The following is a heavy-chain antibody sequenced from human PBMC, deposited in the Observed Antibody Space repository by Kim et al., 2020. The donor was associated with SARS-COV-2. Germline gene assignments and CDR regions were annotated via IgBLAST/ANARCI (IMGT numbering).Heavy chain of an antibody. CDR1: GFTFSSYG. Sequence: GGSLRRSCAASGFTFSSYGMHWVRQAPGKGLEWVAVISYDGSNKYYADSVKGRFTISRDNSKNTLYLQMNSLRAEDTAVYYCAKSISYGSGSFFDYLGQGTLVTVSS. CDR3: AKSISYGSGSFFDY. D-gene: IGHD3-10*01. J-gene: IGHJ4*02. V-gene: IGHV3-30*18. CDR2: ISYDGSNK.